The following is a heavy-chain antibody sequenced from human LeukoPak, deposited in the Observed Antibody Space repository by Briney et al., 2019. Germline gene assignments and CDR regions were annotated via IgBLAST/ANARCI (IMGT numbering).Heavy chain of an antibody. CDR1: GFTVSSNY. Sequence: GGSLRLSCAASGFTVSSNYMSWVRQAPGKGLEWVSVIYSGGSTYYADSVKGRLTISRDNSKNTLYLQMNSLRAEDTAVYYCARLVATIGLDYWGQGTLVTVSS. CDR3: ARLVATIGLDY. D-gene: IGHD5-12*01. CDR2: IYSGGST. V-gene: IGHV3-53*01. J-gene: IGHJ4*02.